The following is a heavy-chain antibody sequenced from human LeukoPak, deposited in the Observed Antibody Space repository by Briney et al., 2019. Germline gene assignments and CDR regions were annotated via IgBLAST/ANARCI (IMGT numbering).Heavy chain of an antibody. J-gene: IGHJ4*02. Sequence: GGSLRLSCAVSGFTFSDHYMDWVRQAPGKGLEWVGRSRNRAKSYTTDYAASVKGRFTISRDDSKSTLYLQMNSLGAEDTAVYYCTTVLSSNRYNLCDYWGQGTLVTVSS. CDR1: GFTFSDHY. CDR3: TTVLSSNRYNLCDY. D-gene: IGHD6-13*01. V-gene: IGHV3-72*01. CDR2: SRNRAKSYTT.